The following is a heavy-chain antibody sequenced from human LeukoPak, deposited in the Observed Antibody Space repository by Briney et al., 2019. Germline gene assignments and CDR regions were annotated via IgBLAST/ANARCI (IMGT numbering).Heavy chain of an antibody. CDR1: GYTFTSYG. D-gene: IGHD2-15*01. J-gene: IGHJ4*02. Sequence: ASVKVSCKASGYTFTSYGISWVRQAPGQGLEWMGWISAYNGNTNYAQKLQGRVTMTADTSTNTAYMELRSLRSDDTAVYYCARAFRCSGGTCDHTYFDYWGQGTLVTVSS. CDR3: ARAFRCSGGTCDHTYFDY. V-gene: IGHV1-18*01. CDR2: ISAYNGNT.